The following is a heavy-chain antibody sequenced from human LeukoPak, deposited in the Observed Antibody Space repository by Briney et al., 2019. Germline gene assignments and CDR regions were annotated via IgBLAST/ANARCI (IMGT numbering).Heavy chain of an antibody. CDR2: INHSGST. D-gene: IGHD3-10*01. Sequence: PSDTLSLTCAVYGGSFSGYYWSWIRQPPGKGLEWIGEINHSGSTNYNPSLKSRVTISVDTSKNQFSLKLSSVTAADTAVYYCAREQIIMVRGVNYYYYGMDVWGQGTTVTVSS. CDR3: AREQIIMVRGVNYYYYGMDV. J-gene: IGHJ6*02. V-gene: IGHV4-34*01. CDR1: GGSFSGYY.